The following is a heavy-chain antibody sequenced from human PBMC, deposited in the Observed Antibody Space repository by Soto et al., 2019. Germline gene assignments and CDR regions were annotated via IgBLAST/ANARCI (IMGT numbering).Heavy chain of an antibody. J-gene: IGHJ6*02. CDR1: GGTFSSYA. Sequence: SVKVSCKASGGTFSSYAISWVRQAPGQGLEWMGGIIPIFGTANYAQKFQGRVTITADESTSTAYMELSSLRSEDTAVYYCARDWAYYDFRSGYTALRYYYGMDVWGQGTKGTVS. D-gene: IGHD3-3*01. CDR2: IIPIFGTA. V-gene: IGHV1-69*13. CDR3: ARDWAYYDFRSGYTALRYYYGMDV.